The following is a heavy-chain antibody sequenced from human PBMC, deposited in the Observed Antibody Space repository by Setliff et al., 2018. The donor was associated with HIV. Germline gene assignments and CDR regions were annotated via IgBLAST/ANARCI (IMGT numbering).Heavy chain of an antibody. CDR1: GYPISSGYY. Sequence: PSETLSLTCTVSGYPISSGYYWGWIRQPPGKGLEWIGSIYHSGTTYYNPSLKSRVTISVDTSKNQFSLKLSSVTAADTAVYYCNIYYYYYMDVWGKGTTVTVSS. CDR2: IYHSGTT. V-gene: IGHV4-38-2*02. J-gene: IGHJ6*03. CDR3: NIYYYYYMDV.